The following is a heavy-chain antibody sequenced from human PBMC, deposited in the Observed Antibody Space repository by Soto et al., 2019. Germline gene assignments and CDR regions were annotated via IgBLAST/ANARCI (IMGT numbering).Heavy chain of an antibody. CDR3: AREEAVAGWDFDY. CDR2: ISAYNGNT. J-gene: IGHJ4*02. Sequence: SXKVSFKAAGYTXTSYGSGLVRQAPGQGLEWIGWISAYNGNTNYAQKLQGRVTMTTDTSTRTAYMELTSLRSDDTDVYYCAREEAVAGWDFDYWGQGTLVTVSS. CDR1: GYTXTSYG. D-gene: IGHD6-19*01. V-gene: IGHV1-18*01.